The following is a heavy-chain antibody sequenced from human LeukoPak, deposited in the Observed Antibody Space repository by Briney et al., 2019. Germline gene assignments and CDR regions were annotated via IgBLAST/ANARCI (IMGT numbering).Heavy chain of an antibody. D-gene: IGHD3-22*01. CDR2: ISYDGSNK. CDR3: ARDPLYYDSSGFYPPPDY. CDR1: GFTFSSYT. Sequence: GGSLRLSCAASGFTFSSYTMHWVRQAPGKGLEWVALISYDGSNKYYADSVKGRFTISRDNSKNMLYLQMNSLRAEDTAVYYCARDPLYYDSSGFYPPPDYWGQGTLVTVSS. J-gene: IGHJ4*02. V-gene: IGHV3-30*04.